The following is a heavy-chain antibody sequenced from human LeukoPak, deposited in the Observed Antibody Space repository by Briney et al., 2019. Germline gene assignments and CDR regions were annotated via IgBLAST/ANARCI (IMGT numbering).Heavy chain of an antibody. J-gene: IGHJ5*02. CDR3: ARSPNRPGYNWFDP. CDR2: ISAYNGNT. CDR1: GYTFTSYG. Sequence: ASVKVSCKASGYTFTSYGISWVRQAPGQGLEWMGWISAYNGNTNYGLNLQGRVTMTTDTSTSTAYMEVRSLRSDDTAVFYCARSPNRPGYNWFDPWGQGTLVTVSS. V-gene: IGHV1-18*01.